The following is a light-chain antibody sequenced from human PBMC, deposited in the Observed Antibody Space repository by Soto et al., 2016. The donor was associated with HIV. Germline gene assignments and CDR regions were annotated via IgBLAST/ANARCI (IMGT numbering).Light chain of an antibody. CDR1: IIGSRY. Sequence: SYELTQPPSVSVAPGKTATITCGGNIIGSRYVHWYQQKPGQAPVVVVYADSARPSGIPERFSGSRSGNMATLTIDRVEAGDEADYSCQVWDSNIDQPVIFGGGTKLTVL. J-gene: IGLJ2*01. CDR2: ADS. CDR3: QVWDSNIDQPVI. V-gene: IGLV3-21*03.